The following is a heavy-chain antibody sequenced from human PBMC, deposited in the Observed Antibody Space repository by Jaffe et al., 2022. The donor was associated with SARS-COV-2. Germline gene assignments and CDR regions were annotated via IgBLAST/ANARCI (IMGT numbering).Heavy chain of an antibody. CDR1: GFTFSDYY. D-gene: IGHD6-19*01. CDR2: ISGFSSNT. CDR3: ARVMQWLGQGVVWYFEY. V-gene: IGHV3-11*06. J-gene: IGHJ4*02. Sequence: QVQVVESGGGLVKPGGSLRLSCAASGFTFSDYYMSWIRQAPGKGLEWVSDISGFSSNTNYADSVKGRFTISRDNAKNSLYLQMNSLRAEDTAVYYCARVMQWLGQGVVWYFEYWGQGTLVTVSS.